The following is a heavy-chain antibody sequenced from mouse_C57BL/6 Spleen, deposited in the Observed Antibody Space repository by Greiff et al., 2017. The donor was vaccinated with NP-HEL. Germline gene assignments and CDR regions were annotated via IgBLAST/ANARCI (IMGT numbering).Heavy chain of an antibody. J-gene: IGHJ2*01. Sequence: QVQLKQSGAELVRPGTSVKVSCKASGYAFTNYLIEWVKQRPGQGLEWIGVINHGGGGTNYNEKLKGKGTLTADKSSSNAYMQLSSLTFEDSAVYFCARGHRLGGFGSGGKGTTLPVSS. V-gene: IGHV1-54*01. D-gene: IGHD3-1*01. CDR2: INHGGGGT. CDR1: GYAFTNYL. CDR3: ARGHRLGGFGS.